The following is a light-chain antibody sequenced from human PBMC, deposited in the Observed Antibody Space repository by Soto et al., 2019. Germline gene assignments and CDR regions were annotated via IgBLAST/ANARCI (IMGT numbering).Light chain of an antibody. V-gene: IGKV3-20*01. Sequence: EIVLTQSPGTLSLSPGERATLSCRASQSVRSRSLAWYQQKPGQAPRLLIYGASTRATAIPDRFTGSGSGTDFILTISRLEPEDIALYYCQLYRTSSTMPFGQGPRLEIK. CDR3: QLYRTSSTMP. CDR2: GAS. CDR1: QSVRSRS. J-gene: IGKJ5*01.